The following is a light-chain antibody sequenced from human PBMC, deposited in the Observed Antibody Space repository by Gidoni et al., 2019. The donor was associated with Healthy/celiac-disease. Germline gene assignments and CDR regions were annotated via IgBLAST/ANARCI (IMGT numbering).Light chain of an antibody. J-gene: IGLJ2*01. CDR2: QDS. Sequence: SYELTQPPSGSVSPGQTASLTCSGDKVGDKYACWYQQQPGQSPVLVIYQDSKRHSGIPERFSGSNSGNTATLTISGTQAMDEADYYCQAWDSSTYVVFGGGTKLTVL. CDR1: KVGDKY. V-gene: IGLV3-1*01. CDR3: QAWDSSTYVV.